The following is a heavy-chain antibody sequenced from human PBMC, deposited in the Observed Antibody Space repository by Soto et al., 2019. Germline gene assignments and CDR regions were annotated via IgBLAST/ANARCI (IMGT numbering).Heavy chain of an antibody. J-gene: IGHJ6*02. CDR1: GFTFSSYS. CDR3: ARVRKEFLYYYYYGMDV. CDR2: ISSSSSYI. Sequence: EVQLVESGGGLVKPGGSLRLSCAASGFTFSSYSMNWVRQAPGKGLEWVSSISSSSSYIYYADSVKGRFTISRDNAKNSLYLQMNSLRAEDTAVYYCARVRKEFLYYYYYGMDVWGQGTTVTVSS. V-gene: IGHV3-21*01.